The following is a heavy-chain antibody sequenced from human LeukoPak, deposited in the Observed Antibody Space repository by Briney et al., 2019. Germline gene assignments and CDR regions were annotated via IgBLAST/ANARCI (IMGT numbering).Heavy chain of an antibody. J-gene: IGHJ4*02. CDR3: AGFWGSHRLEY. Sequence: GSSLRLSCVGSGFTFSNYAMHWVRQAPGKGLEWVTIISYDARNKYFADSVNGRFTVSRDNSKNTVYLQMNGLRVDDTAVYFCAGFWGSHRLEYWGQGTPVIVSS. D-gene: IGHD3-16*01. CDR2: ISYDARNK. CDR1: GFTFSNYA. V-gene: IGHV3-30*04.